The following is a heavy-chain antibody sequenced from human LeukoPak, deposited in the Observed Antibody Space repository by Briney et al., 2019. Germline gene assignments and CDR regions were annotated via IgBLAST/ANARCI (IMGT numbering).Heavy chain of an antibody. CDR1: GYSFTSYW. D-gene: IGHD1-26*01. J-gene: IGHJ4*02. Sequence: ESLKISCKGSGYSFTSYWIGWVRQMPGKGLEWMGIIFPGDSDTRYSPSFQGQVTISADKSISTAYLQWSSLKASDTAMYYCARFGVGATNAQESFDYWGQGTLVTVSS. CDR3: ARFGVGATNAQESFDY. V-gene: IGHV5-51*01. CDR2: IFPGDSDT.